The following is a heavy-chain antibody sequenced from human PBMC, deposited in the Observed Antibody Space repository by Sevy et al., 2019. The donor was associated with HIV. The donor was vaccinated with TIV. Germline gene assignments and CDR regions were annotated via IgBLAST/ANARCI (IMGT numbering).Heavy chain of an antibody. D-gene: IGHD1-26*01. V-gene: IGHV3-23*01. CDR1: GFTFSRYA. CDR2: ISGSGGSP. J-gene: IGHJ6*03. CDR3: AKDEYGELLGTGEYYYYYYMDV. Sequence: GGSLRLSCAASGFTFSRYAMSWVRQAPGKGLEWVSAISGSGGSPDYADSVKGRFTISRDNSKNTLYLQMNSLRAEDTAVYYCAKDEYGELLGTGEYYYYYYMDVWGKGTTVTVSS.